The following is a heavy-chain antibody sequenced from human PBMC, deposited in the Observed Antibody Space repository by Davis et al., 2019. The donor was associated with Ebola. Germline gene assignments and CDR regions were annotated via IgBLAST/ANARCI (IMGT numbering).Heavy chain of an antibody. V-gene: IGHV4-59*08. CDR2: VSHTGST. J-gene: IGHJ2*01. Sequence: MPSETLSLTCNVSGGPIGGDFWSWVRQPPGKRLEWMGYVSHTGSTKTYYNPSLKSRLTMAVDTSRNQLSVHLASLTAADTAVYYCARRRGTYPDWYLDLWGRGTLVIVSS. CDR3: ARRRGTYPDWYLDL. CDR1: GGPIGGDF.